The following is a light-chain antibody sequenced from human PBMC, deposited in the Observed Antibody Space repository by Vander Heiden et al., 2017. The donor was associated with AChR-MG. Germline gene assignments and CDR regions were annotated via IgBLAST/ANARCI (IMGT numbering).Light chain of an antibody. J-gene: IGLJ2*01. V-gene: IGLV1-44*01. CDR1: SSNIGSNT. CDR2: SNN. Sequence: QSVLTQPPSASGTPGQRVTISCSGSSSNIGSNTVNWYQQLPGTAPKLLIYSNNQRPSGVPDRFSGSKSGTSASLAISGLQSEDEAEYYCAAWDDRLNGRVFGGGTKLTVL. CDR3: AAWDDRLNGRV.